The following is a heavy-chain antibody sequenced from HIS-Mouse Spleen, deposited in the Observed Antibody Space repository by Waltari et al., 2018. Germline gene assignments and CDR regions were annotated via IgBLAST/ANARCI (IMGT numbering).Heavy chain of an antibody. CDR3: ARDPRWNDGIDY. J-gene: IGHJ4*02. V-gene: IGHV4-39*07. CDR1: GGSTSSSSYY. D-gene: IGHD1-1*01. CDR2: IYYSGST. Sequence: QLQLQESGPGLVTPSETLSLTCTVSGGSTSSSSYYWGWIRQPPGKGLEWVGSIYYSGSTYYNPSLKSRVTISVDTSKNQFSLKLSSVTAADTAVYYCARDPRWNDGIDYWGQGTLVTVSS.